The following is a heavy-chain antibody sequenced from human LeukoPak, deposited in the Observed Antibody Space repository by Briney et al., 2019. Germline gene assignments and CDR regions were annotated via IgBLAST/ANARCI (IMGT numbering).Heavy chain of an antibody. Sequence: GGSLRLSCAASGFTFSGYAMHWVRQAPGKGLEWVAVISYDGSNKYYADSVKGRFTISRDNSKNTLYLQMNSLRAEDTAVYYCARDMGITGTGGYWGQGTLVTVSS. V-gene: IGHV3-30-3*01. CDR1: GFTFSGYA. J-gene: IGHJ4*02. CDR2: ISYDGSNK. CDR3: ARDMGITGTGGY. D-gene: IGHD1-20*01.